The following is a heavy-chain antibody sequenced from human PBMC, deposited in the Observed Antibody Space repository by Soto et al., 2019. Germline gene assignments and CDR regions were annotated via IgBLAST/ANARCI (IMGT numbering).Heavy chain of an antibody. V-gene: IGHV3-66*04. CDR1: GFGVSSSY. Sequence: EVQLVESGGGLVQPGGSLRLSCAASGFGVSSSYMGWIRQAPGKGLEWVSSIYTGVTTYYAESVRGRFTTSTDSSRDTLYLQMNSLRVDDTAMYYCARQVGSYWYFDLWGRGTLVTVSS. J-gene: IGHJ2*01. CDR2: IYTGVTT. D-gene: IGHD1-26*01. CDR3: ARQVGSYWYFDL.